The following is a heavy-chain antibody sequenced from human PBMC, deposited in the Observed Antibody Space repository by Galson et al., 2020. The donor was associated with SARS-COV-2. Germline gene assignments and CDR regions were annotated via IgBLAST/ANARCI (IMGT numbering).Heavy chain of an antibody. CDR3: ARERGELLWFGGLLTRVGYYYGMDG. Sequence: ASVKVSCKASGYTFTSYGISWVRQAPGQGLEWMGWISAYNGNTNYAQKLQGRVTMTTDTSTSTADMELRSLRSDDTAVYYCARERGELLWFGGLLTRVGYYYGMDGWGQGTTVTVSS. CDR2: ISAYNGNT. CDR1: GYTFTSYG. J-gene: IGHJ6*02. D-gene: IGHD3-10*01. V-gene: IGHV1-18*01.